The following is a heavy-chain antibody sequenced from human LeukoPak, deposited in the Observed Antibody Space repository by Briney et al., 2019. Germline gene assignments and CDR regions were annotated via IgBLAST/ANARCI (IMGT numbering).Heavy chain of an antibody. Sequence: ASVEVSCKASGYTFTGYYMHWVRQAPGQGLEWMGWINPNSGGTNYAQKFQGRVTMTRDTSVSTAYMELSRLRSDDTAVYYCARDLAIAAAGEYWGQGTLVTVSS. CDR3: ARDLAIAAAGEY. CDR1: GYTFTGYY. D-gene: IGHD6-13*01. V-gene: IGHV1-2*02. J-gene: IGHJ4*02. CDR2: INPNSGGT.